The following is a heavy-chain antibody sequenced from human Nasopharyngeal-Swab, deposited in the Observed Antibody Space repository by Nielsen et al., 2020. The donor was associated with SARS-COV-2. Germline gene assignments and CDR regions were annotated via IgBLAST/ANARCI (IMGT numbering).Heavy chain of an antibody. CDR2: INHSGST. D-gene: IGHD5-18*01. V-gene: IGHV4-34*01. CDR3: ARDRHDSYGYYYYYMDV. Sequence: LRLSCAVYGGSFSGYYWSWIRQPPGKGLEWIGEINHSGSTNYNPSLKSRVTISVDTSKNQFSLKLSSVTAADTAVYYCARDRHDSYGYYYYYMDVWGKGTTVTVSS. J-gene: IGHJ6*03. CDR1: GGSFSGYY.